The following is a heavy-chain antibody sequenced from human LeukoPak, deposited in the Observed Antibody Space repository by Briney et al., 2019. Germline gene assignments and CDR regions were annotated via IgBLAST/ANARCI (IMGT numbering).Heavy chain of an antibody. CDR2: IYPGDSDT. CDR3: ARMVNPYSSSWYDY. D-gene: IGHD6-13*01. V-gene: IGHV5-51*01. J-gene: IGHJ4*02. Sequence: GESLKISCKGSGYSFTSYWIGWVRQMPGKRLEWMGIIYPGDSDTRYSPSFQGQVTISADKSISTAYLQRSSLKASDTAMYYCARMVNPYSSSWYDYWGQGTLVTVSS. CDR1: GYSFTSYW.